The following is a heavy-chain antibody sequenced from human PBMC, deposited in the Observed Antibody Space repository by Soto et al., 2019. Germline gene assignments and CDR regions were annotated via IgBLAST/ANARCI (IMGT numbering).Heavy chain of an antibody. J-gene: IGHJ1*01. CDR1: GDSISSSSYY. Sequence: SETLSLTCTVSGDSISSSSYYWGWIRQPPGKGLEWIGSIYYSGPTYYNPSFKSRVTISVDTSKNQFSLRRRSVTAADTAVYYCARQRRFCSDDNCYKNFQHWGQGTQVTVSS. V-gene: IGHV4-39*01. CDR3: ARQRRFCSDDNCYKNFQH. CDR2: IYYSGPT. D-gene: IGHD2-15*01.